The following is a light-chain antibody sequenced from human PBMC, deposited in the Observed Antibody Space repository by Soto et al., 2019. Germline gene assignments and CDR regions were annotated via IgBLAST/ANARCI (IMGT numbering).Light chain of an antibody. CDR2: DVS. CDR3: SSYTSSSTYV. V-gene: IGLV2-18*02. CDR1: SSDVGSYNG. J-gene: IGLJ1*01. Sequence: QSALTQPPSVSGSPGQSVTISCTGTSSDVGSYNGVSWYQQPPGTAPKLMIYDVSNRPSGVPDRFSGSKSGNTASLTISGLQAEDGGDYYCSSYTSSSTYVFGTGTKLTVL.